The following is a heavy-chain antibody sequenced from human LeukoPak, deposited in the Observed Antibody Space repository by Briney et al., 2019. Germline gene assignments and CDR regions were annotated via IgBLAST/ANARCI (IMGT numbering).Heavy chain of an antibody. CDR3: ARDLISSGRLFDY. CDR1: GGSISSSSYY. CDR2: IYYSGST. J-gene: IGHJ4*02. D-gene: IGHD1-26*01. V-gene: IGHV4-39*07. Sequence: SETLSLTCTVSGGSISSSSYYWAWIRQPPGKGLECIGSIYYSGSTYYNPSLKSRVTISVDTSKNQFSLKLSSVTAADTAVYYCARDLISSGRLFDYWGQGTLVTVSS.